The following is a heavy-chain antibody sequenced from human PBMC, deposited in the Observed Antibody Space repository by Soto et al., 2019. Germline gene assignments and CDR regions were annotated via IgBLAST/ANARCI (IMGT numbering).Heavy chain of an antibody. CDR1: GFTFSSYE. Sequence: EVQLVESGGGLVQPGGSLRLSCAASGFTFSSYEMNWVRQAPGKGLEWVSYISSSGSTIYYADSVKGRFTISRDNAKNSLYLQMNSLRAEDTAVYYCARDGIIAAAGYYYYYYGMDVWGQGTTVTVSS. CDR3: ARDGIIAAAGYYYYYYGMDV. V-gene: IGHV3-48*03. D-gene: IGHD6-13*01. J-gene: IGHJ6*02. CDR2: ISSSGSTI.